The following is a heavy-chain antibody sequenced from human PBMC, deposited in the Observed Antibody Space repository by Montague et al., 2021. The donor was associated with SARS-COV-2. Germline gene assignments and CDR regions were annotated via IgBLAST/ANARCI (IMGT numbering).Heavy chain of an antibody. CDR2: INHSGST. CDR3: ARPSCSSTSCYGPLWY. CDR1: GESFSGHY. J-gene: IGHJ4*02. Sequence: SETLSLTCAVYGESFSGHYWSWIRQPPGKGLEWIGEINHSGSTNSNPSLKSRLTISVDTSKNQFSLTLSSVTAADTAVYYCARPSCSSTSCYGPLWYWGQGTLVTVSS. V-gene: IGHV4-34*01. D-gene: IGHD2-2*01.